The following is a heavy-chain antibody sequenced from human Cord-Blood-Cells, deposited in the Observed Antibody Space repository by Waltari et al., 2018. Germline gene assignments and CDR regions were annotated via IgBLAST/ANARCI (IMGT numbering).Heavy chain of an antibody. V-gene: IGHV6-1*01. D-gene: IGHD3-16*01. CDR1: GDSVSSNSAA. J-gene: IGHJ4*02. Sequence: QVQLQQSGPGLVKPSQTLSLTCAISGDSVSSNSAAWNWFRKSPSRGLEWLGRTYYRSKWYNDYAVSVKSRITINPDTSKNQFSLQLNSVTPEDTAVYYCAREFRGELGEDPSLFDYWGQGTLVTVSS. CDR2: TYYRSKWYN. CDR3: AREFRGELGEDPSLFDY.